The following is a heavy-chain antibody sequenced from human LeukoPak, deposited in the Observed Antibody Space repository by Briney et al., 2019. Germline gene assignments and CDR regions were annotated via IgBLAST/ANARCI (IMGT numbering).Heavy chain of an antibody. D-gene: IGHD6-13*01. V-gene: IGHV1-69*05. CDR3: ARVAPSSSWYTAFDI. Sequence: VASVKVSCKASGGTFSSCAISWVRQAPGQGLEWMGRIIPIFGTANYAQKFQGRVTITTDESTSTAYMELSSLRSEDTAVYYCARVAPSSSWYTAFDIWGQGTLVTVSS. CDR1: GGTFSSCA. CDR2: IIPIFGTA. J-gene: IGHJ4*02.